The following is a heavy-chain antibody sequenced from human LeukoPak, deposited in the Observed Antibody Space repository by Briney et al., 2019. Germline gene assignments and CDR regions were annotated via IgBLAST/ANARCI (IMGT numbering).Heavy chain of an antibody. Sequence: GGSLRLSCAASGFSFSSYAMSWVREAPARGLEWGSSLRGNGDTFYADSVKGRFTLSRGDSRNTVYLQLNNLRVEDTAVYYCAKANWVSNADAVLWGQGTVVTVSS. V-gene: IGHV3-23*01. CDR2: LRGNGDT. CDR3: AKANWVSNADAVL. J-gene: IGHJ4*02. CDR1: GFSFSSYA. D-gene: IGHD1-1*01.